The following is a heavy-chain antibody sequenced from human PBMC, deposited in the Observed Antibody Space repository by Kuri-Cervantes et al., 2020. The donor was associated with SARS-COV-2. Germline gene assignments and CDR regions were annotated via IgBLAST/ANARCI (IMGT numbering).Heavy chain of an antibody. D-gene: IGHD3-16*01. CDR2: IIPIFGTA. V-gene: IGHV1-69*13. J-gene: IGHJ4*02. CDR1: GGTFSSHA. CDR3: ARGLGDPSSGYFDY. Sequence: SVKVSCKASGGTFSSHAISWVRQAPGQGLEWMGRIIPIFGTANYAQKFQGRVTITADESTSTAYMELSSLRSEDTAVYYCARGLGDPSSGYFDYWGQGTLVTVSS.